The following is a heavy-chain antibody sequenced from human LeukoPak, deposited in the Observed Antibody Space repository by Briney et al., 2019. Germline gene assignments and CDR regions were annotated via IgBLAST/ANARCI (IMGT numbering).Heavy chain of an antibody. Sequence: NASETLSLTCTVSGVSINGYYWSWIRQPPGKGLEWIGYVYYSASTNYNPSLKTRVTISVDTSKKQFSLRLSSVTAADTAVYYCAREGTAGTNLNWFDPWGQGTLVTVSS. CDR3: AREGTAGTNLNWFDP. D-gene: IGHD1-1*01. J-gene: IGHJ5*02. CDR1: GVSINGYY. V-gene: IGHV4-59*01. CDR2: VYYSAST.